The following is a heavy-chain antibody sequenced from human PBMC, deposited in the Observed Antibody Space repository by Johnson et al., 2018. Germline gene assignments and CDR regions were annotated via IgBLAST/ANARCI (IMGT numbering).Heavy chain of an antibody. CDR2: INSDGSST. D-gene: IGHD3-9*01. CDR1: GFTFSSYW. CDR3: AKDGRLLRYFDGAFIFQH. V-gene: IGHV3-74*01. J-gene: IGHJ1*01. Sequence: VQLQESGGGLVQPGGSLRLSCAASGFTFSSYWMHWVRQAPGKGLVWVSRINSDGSSTSYADSVKGRFTISRANAKNTLYLQMKSLGAEETAVYYCAKDGRLLRYFDGAFIFQHWGQGTLGTVSS.